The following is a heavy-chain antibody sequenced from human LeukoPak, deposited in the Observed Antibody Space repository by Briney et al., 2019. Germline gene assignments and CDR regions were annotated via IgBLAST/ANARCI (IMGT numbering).Heavy chain of an antibody. Sequence: GGSLRLSCAASRFTFSNFWMTWVRQAPEKGLEWVANIKQDGSEKNYVDSVKGRFTISRDNAKNSLYMQMNSLRAEDTAVYYCAPVVPAADFGSWGQGTLVTVSS. V-gene: IGHV3-7*05. CDR3: APVVPAADFGS. CDR2: IKQDGSEK. D-gene: IGHD2-2*01. J-gene: IGHJ4*02. CDR1: RFTFSNFW.